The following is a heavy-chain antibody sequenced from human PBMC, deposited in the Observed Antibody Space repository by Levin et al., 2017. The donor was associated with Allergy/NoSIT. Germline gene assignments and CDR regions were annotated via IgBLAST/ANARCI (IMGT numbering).Heavy chain of an antibody. CDR1: GFTFSSYS. J-gene: IGHJ2*01. Sequence: GESLKISCAASGFTFSSYSMNWVRQAPGKGLEWVSYISSSSSTIYYADSVKGRFTISRDNAKNSLYLQMNSLRAEDTAVYYCARDYGTAGTGYFDLWGRGTLVTVSS. CDR2: ISSSSSTI. V-gene: IGHV3-48*01. CDR3: ARDYGTAGTGYFDL. D-gene: IGHD6-13*01.